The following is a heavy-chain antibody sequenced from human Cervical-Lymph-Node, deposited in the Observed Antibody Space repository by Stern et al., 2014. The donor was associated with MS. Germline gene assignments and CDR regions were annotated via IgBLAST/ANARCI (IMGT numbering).Heavy chain of an antibody. Sequence: VQLVESGPGLVKPSQTLSLTCTVSGGSISSGSYYWSWIRQPAGKGLEWIGRIYTSGSTNYNPSLKSRATISVDTSKTQFPLKLSSVTAADTAVYYCAIVGYSYAFDYWDQGTLVTVSS. CDR2: IYTSGST. CDR1: GGSISSGSYY. CDR3: AIVGYSYAFDY. J-gene: IGHJ4*02. V-gene: IGHV4-61*02. D-gene: IGHD5-18*01.